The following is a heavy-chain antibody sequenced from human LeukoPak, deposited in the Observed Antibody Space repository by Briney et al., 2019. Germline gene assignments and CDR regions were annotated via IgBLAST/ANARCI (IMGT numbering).Heavy chain of an antibody. J-gene: IGHJ6*02. CDR2: INPNSGGT. V-gene: IGHV1-2*06. CDR1: GYTFTGYY. Sequence: ASVKVSCKASGYTFTGYYMHWVRQAPGQGLEWMGRINPNSGGTNYAQKFQGRVTMTRNTSISTAYMELSSLRSEDTAVYYCARVGVAASLTNYYYYYGMDVWGQGTTVTVSS. D-gene: IGHD2-15*01. CDR3: ARVGVAASLTNYYYYYGMDV.